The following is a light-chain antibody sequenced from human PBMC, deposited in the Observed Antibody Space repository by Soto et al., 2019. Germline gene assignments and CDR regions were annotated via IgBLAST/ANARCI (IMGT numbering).Light chain of an antibody. CDR1: QRVSSY. V-gene: IGKV3D-15*01. CDR2: GAS. CDR3: QQYNNWPPLT. Sequence: EIVMTQSPATLSVSPGERATLSCRASQRVSSYLAWYQQKPGQAPRLLIYGASTRATAIPARFSGSGSGTEFTLTISSLQSEDFAVYYCQQYNNWPPLTFGGGTKVEIK. J-gene: IGKJ4*01.